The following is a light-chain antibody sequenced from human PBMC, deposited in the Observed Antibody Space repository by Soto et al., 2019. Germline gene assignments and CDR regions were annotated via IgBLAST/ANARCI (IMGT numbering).Light chain of an antibody. CDR2: GAS. V-gene: IGKV3-20*01. CDR1: QSISSY. Sequence: IVLTQSTGTLSFSPGERATLSCRASQSISSYLAWYQQKPGQAPRLLIYGASNRATGIPDRFSGSGSGTDFTLTISRLEPEDFAVYYSQQYGSSGTFGQGTKVDIK. J-gene: IGKJ1*01. CDR3: QQYGSSGT.